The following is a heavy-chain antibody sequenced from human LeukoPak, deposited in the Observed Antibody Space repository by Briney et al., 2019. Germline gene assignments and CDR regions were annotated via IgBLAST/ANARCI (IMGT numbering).Heavy chain of an antibody. V-gene: IGHV4-59*01. CDR1: GVSISNYY. Sequence: SETLSLTCTVSGVSISNYYWSWLRQPPGKGLEWLGYIYYSGSTNYNPSLKSRVTISVDTSKNQFSLKLSSVTAADTAVYYCARGLRQWLAFDAFDIWGQGTVVTVSS. J-gene: IGHJ3*02. D-gene: IGHD6-19*01. CDR2: IYYSGST. CDR3: ARGLRQWLAFDAFDI.